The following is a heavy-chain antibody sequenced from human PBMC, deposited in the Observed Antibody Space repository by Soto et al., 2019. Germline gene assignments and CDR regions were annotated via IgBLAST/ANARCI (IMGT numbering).Heavy chain of an antibody. CDR2: ISAYNYNT. CDR3: ASQQLGPSYYYGMDV. Sequence: ASVKVSCKASGYTFTSYGLSWVRQAPGQGLEWMGRISAYNYNTNYAQKLQGRVTMTTDTSTSTAYMELRSLRSDDTAVYYCASQQLGPSYYYGMDVWGQGTTVTVSS. CDR1: GYTFTSYG. V-gene: IGHV1-18*01. D-gene: IGHD6-6*01. J-gene: IGHJ6*02.